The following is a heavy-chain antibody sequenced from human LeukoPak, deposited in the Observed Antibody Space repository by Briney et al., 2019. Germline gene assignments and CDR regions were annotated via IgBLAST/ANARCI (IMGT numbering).Heavy chain of an antibody. Sequence: PGRSLRLSCAAAGFTFSSYAMHWVRQAPGKGLEWVAVISYDGSNKYYADSVKGRFTISRDNSKNTLYLQMNSLRAEATAVYYCARSPRYFDRFFDYWGQGTLVTVSS. J-gene: IGHJ4*02. CDR1: GFTFSSYA. CDR2: ISYDGSNK. CDR3: ARSPRYFDRFFDY. D-gene: IGHD3-9*01. V-gene: IGHV3-30*04.